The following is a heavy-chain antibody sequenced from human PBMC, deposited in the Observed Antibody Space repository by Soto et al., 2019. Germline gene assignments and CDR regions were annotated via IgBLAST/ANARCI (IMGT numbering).Heavy chain of an antibody. D-gene: IGHD5-12*01. CDR2: ISGSGGST. Sequence: GGSLRLSCAASGFTFSSYAMSWVRQAPGKGLEWVSAISGSGGSTYYADSVKGRFTISRDNSKNTLYLQMNSLRAEDTAVYYCAKGLRKGYSGYDSLDYWGQGTLVTVS. V-gene: IGHV3-23*01. CDR3: AKGLRKGYSGYDSLDY. CDR1: GFTFSSYA. J-gene: IGHJ4*02.